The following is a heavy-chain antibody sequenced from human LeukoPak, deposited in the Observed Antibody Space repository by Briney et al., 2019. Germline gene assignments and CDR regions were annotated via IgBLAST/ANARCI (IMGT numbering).Heavy chain of an antibody. CDR2: VIPIFGTA. J-gene: IGHJ6*04. Sequence: SVKVSCKASGGTFSSYAISWVRQAPGQGLEWMGGVIPIFGTANYAQKFQGRVTITADKSTSTAYMELSSLRSEDTAVYYCASRYCSSTSCYDYYYGMDVWGKGTTVTVSS. D-gene: IGHD2-2*01. V-gene: IGHV1-69*06. CDR3: ASRYCSSTSCYDYYYGMDV. CDR1: GGTFSSYA.